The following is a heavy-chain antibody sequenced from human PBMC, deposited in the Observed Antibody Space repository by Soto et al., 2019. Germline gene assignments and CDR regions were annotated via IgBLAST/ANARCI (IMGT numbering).Heavy chain of an antibody. Sequence: GASVKVSCKASGYTFTSYAMHWVRQAPGQRLEWMGWINAGNGNTKYSQKFQGRVTITRDTSASTAYMELSSLRSEGTAVYYCARDSSRIVVLAASNTWLDPWGQGTLVTVSS. D-gene: IGHD2-15*01. CDR1: GYTFTSYA. CDR3: ARDSSRIVVLAASNTWLDP. V-gene: IGHV1-3*01. CDR2: INAGNGNT. J-gene: IGHJ5*02.